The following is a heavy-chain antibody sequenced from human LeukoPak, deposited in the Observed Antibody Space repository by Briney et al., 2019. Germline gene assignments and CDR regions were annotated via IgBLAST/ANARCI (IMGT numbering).Heavy chain of an antibody. CDR3: ARDRDRGNRWYEFDY. J-gene: IGHJ4*02. Sequence: PGGSLRLSRAASGFTFSSYWMHWDRQAPGKGLVWVSRINSDRSSTSYADSVKGRFTISRDSAKNTLYLQMNSLRAEDTAVYYCARDRDRGNRWYEFDYWGQGTLVTVSS. CDR1: GFTFSSYW. D-gene: IGHD6-13*01. V-gene: IGHV3-74*01. CDR2: INSDRSST.